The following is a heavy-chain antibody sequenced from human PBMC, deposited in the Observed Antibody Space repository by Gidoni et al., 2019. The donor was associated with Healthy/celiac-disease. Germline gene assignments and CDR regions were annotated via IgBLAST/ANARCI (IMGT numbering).Heavy chain of an antibody. Sequence: EVQLVESGGGLLKPGGSVRLPCAASGLTFRRYSMNWVRQAPGQGLEWVSSISSSSSYICYADSVKCRFTISRDNAKNSLYLQMNSLRAEDTAVYYCARETASGIVVGIADAFDIWGQGTMVTVSS. CDR1: GLTFRRYS. D-gene: IGHD2-21*01. V-gene: IGHV3-21*01. CDR3: ARETASGIVVGIADAFDI. CDR2: ISSSSSYI. J-gene: IGHJ3*02.